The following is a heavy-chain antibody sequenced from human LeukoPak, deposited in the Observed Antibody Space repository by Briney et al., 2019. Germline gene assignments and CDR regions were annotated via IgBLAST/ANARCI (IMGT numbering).Heavy chain of an antibody. Sequence: GGSLRLSCAASGFTFSSYSMNWVRQAPGKGLEWVSSISSGSSYIYYADSVKGRFTISRDNAKNSLYLQMNSLRAEDTAVYYCARPRNGDPGGYWGQGTLVTVSS. CDR3: ARPRNGDPGGY. CDR1: GFTFSSYS. J-gene: IGHJ4*02. D-gene: IGHD4-17*01. CDR2: ISSGSSYI. V-gene: IGHV3-21*01.